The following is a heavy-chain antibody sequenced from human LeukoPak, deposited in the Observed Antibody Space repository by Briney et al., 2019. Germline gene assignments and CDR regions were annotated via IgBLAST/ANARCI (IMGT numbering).Heavy chain of an antibody. Sequence: SETLSLTCTVSGGSVSSDSYYWSWIRQPPGKGLEWIGYIYYSGSTTYNPSLKSRITISVDTSKNQFSLKLSSVTAADTAVYYCARGTYTGYIVVPDYWGQGTLVTVSS. CDR2: IYYSGST. J-gene: IGHJ4*02. CDR1: GGSVSSDSYY. D-gene: IGHD2-21*01. V-gene: IGHV4-61*01. CDR3: ARGTYTGYIVVPDY.